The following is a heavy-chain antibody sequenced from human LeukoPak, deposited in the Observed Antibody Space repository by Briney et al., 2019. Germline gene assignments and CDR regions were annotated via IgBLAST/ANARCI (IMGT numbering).Heavy chain of an antibody. CDR3: ARDNWVSKYDC. CDR1: GFTFSSYS. Sequence: PGGSLRLSCAASGFTFSSYSMNWVRQAPGKGLEWVSSITTSGGYIYYADSVEGRFTISRDNAKNSLFLQMNSLRAEDTAVYYCARDNWVSKYDCWGQGTLVTVSS. CDR2: ITTSGGYI. V-gene: IGHV3-21*01. J-gene: IGHJ4*02. D-gene: IGHD7-27*01.